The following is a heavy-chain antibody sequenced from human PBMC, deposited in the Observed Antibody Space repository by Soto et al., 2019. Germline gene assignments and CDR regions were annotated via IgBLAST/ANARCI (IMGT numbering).Heavy chain of an antibody. J-gene: IGHJ6*02. Sequence: EVQLVETGGGLIQPGGSLRLSCAASDFGVSNNYMTWVRQAPGKGLEWVSVIYSGGNTYYADHVKGRFTISRDSSTNTLFLQMNSLRVEDTAVYYCARGMDGMDVWGRGTTVTVSS. V-gene: IGHV3-53*02. CDR1: DFGVSNNY. CDR3: ARGMDGMDV. CDR2: IYSGGNT.